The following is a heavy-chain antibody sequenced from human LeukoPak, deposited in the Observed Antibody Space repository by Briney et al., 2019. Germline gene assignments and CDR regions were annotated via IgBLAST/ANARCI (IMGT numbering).Heavy chain of an antibody. V-gene: IGHV1-8*01. D-gene: IGHD2-21*01. CDR1: GYTFTSYE. Sequence: ASVKVSCKASGYTFTSYEINWARQATGQGLEWMGWMNPNSGNTWYARNFQGRVTMTRDSSISTAYMELSSLRSEDTAVYYCARGKRGGDGSYYFDYWGQGTLVTVSS. J-gene: IGHJ4*02. CDR2: MNPNSGNT. CDR3: ARGKRGGDGSYYFDY.